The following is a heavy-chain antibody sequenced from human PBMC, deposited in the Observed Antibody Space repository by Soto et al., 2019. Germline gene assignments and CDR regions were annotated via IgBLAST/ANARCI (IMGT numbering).Heavy chain of an antibody. J-gene: IGHJ5*02. D-gene: IGHD2-15*01. CDR2: MNPNSGNT. CDR1: GYTFTSYD. Sequence: GASVKVSCKASGYTFTSYDINWVRQATGRGLEWMGWMNPNSGNTGYAQKFQGRVTMTRNTSISTAYMELSSLRSEDTAVYYCARGVDCSGGSCYLGSWFDPWGQGTLVTVSS. CDR3: ARGVDCSGGSCYLGSWFDP. V-gene: IGHV1-8*01.